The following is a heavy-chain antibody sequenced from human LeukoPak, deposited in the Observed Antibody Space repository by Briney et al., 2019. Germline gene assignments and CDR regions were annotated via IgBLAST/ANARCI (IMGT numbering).Heavy chain of an antibody. J-gene: IGHJ4*02. CDR2: INPISGAT. V-gene: IGHV1-46*01. CDR3: ARLPYRDGVAQDY. CDR1: GYTFTRYY. Sequence: ASVRVSCKTSGYTFTRYYMQWVRQAPGHGLEWMGIINPISGATDYAQKFQGRVTMTRDTSTSTVYMELSSLRSEDTAMYYCARLPYRDGVAQDYWGQGTLVTVSP. D-gene: IGHD3-16*02.